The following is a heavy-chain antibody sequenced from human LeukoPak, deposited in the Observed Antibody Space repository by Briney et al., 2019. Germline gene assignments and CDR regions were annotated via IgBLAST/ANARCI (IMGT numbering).Heavy chain of an antibody. J-gene: IGHJ4*02. CDR3: AREGGDTAMVTLYYFDY. CDR2: INPNSGGT. CDR1: GYTFTSYG. V-gene: IGHV1-2*06. Sequence: ASVKVSCKASGYTFTSYGISWVRQAPGQGLEWMGRINPNSGGTNYAQKFQGRVTMTRDTSISTAYMELSRLRSDDTAVYYCAREGGDTAMVTLYYFDYWGQGTLVTVSS. D-gene: IGHD5-18*01.